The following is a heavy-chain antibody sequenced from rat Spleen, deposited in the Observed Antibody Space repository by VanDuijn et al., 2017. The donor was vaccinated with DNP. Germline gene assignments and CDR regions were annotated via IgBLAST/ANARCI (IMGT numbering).Heavy chain of an antibody. V-gene: IGHV3-1*01. Sequence: EVQLQESGPGLVKPSQSLSLTCSVTGYSITSDYWGWIRKFPGNKMEWIGHISYSGTTTYRPSLKSRISITRDKSKNQFFLHLNSVTTEDTATYYCARWSDYFDYWGQGVMVTVSS. CDR2: ISYSGTT. J-gene: IGHJ2*01. CDR3: ARWSDYFDY. CDR1: GYSITSDY.